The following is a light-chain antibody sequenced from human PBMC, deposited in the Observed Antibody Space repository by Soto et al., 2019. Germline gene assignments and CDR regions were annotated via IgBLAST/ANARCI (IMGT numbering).Light chain of an antibody. Sequence: QSALTQPASVSGSPGQSITISCTGTSSDVGGYNYVSWYQQHPGKAPKLMIYEVSNRPSGVSNRFSGSKSGNTASLTISGLQAEDEADYYCQSHDSSLSTYYVFGTGTKLTVL. V-gene: IGLV2-14*01. CDR2: EVS. CDR3: QSHDSSLSTYYV. J-gene: IGLJ1*01. CDR1: SSDVGGYNY.